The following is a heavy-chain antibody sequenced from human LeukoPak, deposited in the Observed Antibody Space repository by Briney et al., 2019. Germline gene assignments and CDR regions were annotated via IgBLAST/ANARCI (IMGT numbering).Heavy chain of an antibody. CDR3: ATHTYYYSSGSFAY. CDR1: GGTFSSYA. CDR2: IIPILGIA. Sequence: SVKVSCKASGGTFSSYAISWVRQAPGQGLEWMGRIIPILGIANYAQKFQGRVTITADKSTSTAYLELSSLTSEDTAVYYCATHTYYYSSGSFAYWGQGTLVTVSS. J-gene: IGHJ4*02. D-gene: IGHD3-10*01. V-gene: IGHV1-69*04.